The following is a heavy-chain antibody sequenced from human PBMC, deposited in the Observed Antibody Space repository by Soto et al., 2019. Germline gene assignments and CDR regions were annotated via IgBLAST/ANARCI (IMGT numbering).Heavy chain of an antibody. Sequence: QVQLVQSGAEVKKPGSSVKVSCKASGGTFSSYAISWVRQAPGQGLEWMGGVIPIIGTAYYAQKFQGRVTMTADESTSTAYRELGSLRSEDTAVYYCARVLSATDILTGSYGGYYYYGMDVWGQGTTVTVSS. CDR1: GGTFSSYA. V-gene: IGHV1-69*01. CDR2: VIPIIGTA. CDR3: ARVLSATDILTGSYGGYYYYGMDV. J-gene: IGHJ6*02. D-gene: IGHD3-9*01.